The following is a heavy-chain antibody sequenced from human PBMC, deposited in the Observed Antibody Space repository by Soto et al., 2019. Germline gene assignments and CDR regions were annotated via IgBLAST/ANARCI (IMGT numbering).Heavy chain of an antibody. J-gene: IGHJ4*02. CDR3: AKEEMTTLDY. V-gene: IGHV3-30*18. Sequence: GGSLRLSCAASGFTFSSYGMHWVRQAPGKGLEWVAVISYDGSNKYYADSVKGRFTISRDNSKNTLYLQMNSLRAEDTAVYYCAKEEMTTLDYWGQGTLVTVSS. CDR2: ISYDGSNK. CDR1: GFTFSSYG. D-gene: IGHD4-17*01.